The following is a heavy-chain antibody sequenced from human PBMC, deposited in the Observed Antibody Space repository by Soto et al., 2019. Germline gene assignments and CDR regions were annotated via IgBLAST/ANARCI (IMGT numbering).Heavy chain of an antibody. J-gene: IGHJ4*02. D-gene: IGHD3-9*01. CDR2: IYSSGST. CDR1: GGSISSYH. CDR3: ARGQFNILTGYYIDY. Sequence: PSETLSLTCTVSGGSISSYHWSWIRQPPGEGLEWIGSIYSSGSTNYNPSLKSRVTISADTSKNQFSLKLRSVTTADTAVYYCARGQFNILTGYYIDYWGQGTLVAVSS. V-gene: IGHV4-59*01.